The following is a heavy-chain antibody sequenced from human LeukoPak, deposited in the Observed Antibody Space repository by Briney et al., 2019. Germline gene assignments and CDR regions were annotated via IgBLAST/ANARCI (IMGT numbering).Heavy chain of an antibody. J-gene: IGHJ4*02. D-gene: IGHD6-6*01. V-gene: IGHV4-59*01. CDR2: IYYSGGT. CDR3: ARGPNSSGDFDY. Sequence: SETLSLTCTVSGGSISSYYWSWIRQPPGKGLDYIGYIYYSGGTNYNPSLKSRVTISVDTSKNQFSLTLSSVTAADTAVYHCARGPNSSGDFDYWGQGTLVTVSS. CDR1: GGSISSYY.